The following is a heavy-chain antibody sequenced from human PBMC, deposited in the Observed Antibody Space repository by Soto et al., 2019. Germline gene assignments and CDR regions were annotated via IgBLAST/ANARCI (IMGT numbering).Heavy chain of an antibody. D-gene: IGHD3-22*01. CDR2: INSDGSST. Sequence: GGSLRLSCAASGFTFSSYWMHWIRQAQGKGLVWVSRINSDGSSTSYADSVKGRFTISRDNAKNTLYLQMNSLRAEDTAVYYCARVGLYLYYYDSSDLDYWGQGTLVTVSS. CDR1: GFTFSSYW. V-gene: IGHV3-74*01. CDR3: ARVGLYLYYYDSSDLDY. J-gene: IGHJ4*02.